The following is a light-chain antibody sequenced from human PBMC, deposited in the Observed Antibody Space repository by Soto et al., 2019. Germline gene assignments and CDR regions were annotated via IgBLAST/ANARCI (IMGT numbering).Light chain of an antibody. CDR2: GAP. CDR1: QSVSSN. J-gene: IGKJ5*01. V-gene: IGKV3-15*01. CDR3: QQYNNWPPLT. Sequence: EIVMTQSPATLSVSPGERATLSCRASQSVSSNLAWYQQKPGQAPRLLIYGAPTRATGIPARFSGSGSGTEFTLTISSMQSEDFAVYYCQQYNNWPPLTFGQGTRLEIK.